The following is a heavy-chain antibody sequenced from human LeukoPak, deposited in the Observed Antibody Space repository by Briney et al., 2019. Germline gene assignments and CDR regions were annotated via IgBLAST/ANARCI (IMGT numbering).Heavy chain of an antibody. CDR3: STDYYDSGSDMDV. D-gene: IGHD3-22*01. Sequence: GGSLRLSCAASGFSFDNACMSWVRQAPGKGLEWVGRIKRKSEGGITQYAAHVKDRFTISRDDSENPLYLQMNSLKIEDKAVYYCSTDYYDSGSDMDVWGKGTTVTVSS. CDR1: GFSFDNAC. V-gene: IGHV3-15*01. CDR2: IKRKSEGGIT. J-gene: IGHJ6*03.